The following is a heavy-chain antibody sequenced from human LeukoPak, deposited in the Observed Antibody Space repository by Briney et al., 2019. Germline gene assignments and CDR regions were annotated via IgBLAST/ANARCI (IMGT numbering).Heavy chain of an antibody. CDR3: ARIVSKIYYYYYYGMDV. CDR2: ISYDGSNK. J-gene: IGHJ6*04. V-gene: IGHV3-30*03. CDR1: GFTFSSYG. Sequence: PGRSLRLSCAASGFTFSSYGMHWVRQDPGKGLEWVAVISYDGSNKYYADSVKGRFTISRDNSKNTLYLQMNSLRAEDTAVYYCARIVSKIYYYYYYGMDVWGKGTTVTVSS. D-gene: IGHD3-22*01.